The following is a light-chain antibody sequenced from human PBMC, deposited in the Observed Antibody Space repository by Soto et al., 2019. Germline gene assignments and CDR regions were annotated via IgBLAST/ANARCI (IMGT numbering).Light chain of an antibody. CDR3: QSYDSSLSGVV. V-gene: IGLV1-40*01. CDR2: ANS. J-gene: IGLJ2*01. Sequence: QSVLTQPPPVSGAPGQRVTISCTGSSSNIGAGYGVHWYQQLPGTAPKLLIYANSNRPSGVPDRFSGSKSGTSASLAITGLQAEDEADYYCQSYDSSLSGVVFGGGPRSPS. CDR1: SSNIGAGYG.